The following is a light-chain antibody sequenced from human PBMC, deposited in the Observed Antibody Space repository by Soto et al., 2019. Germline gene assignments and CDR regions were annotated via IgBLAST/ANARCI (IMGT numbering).Light chain of an antibody. J-gene: IGLJ3*02. CDR3: CSYASSTTVV. Sequence: QAVVTQPASVSGSPGQSITISCTGTSSDVGTYNLVSWYQQHPGKAPKLMIYEGSKRPSGVSNRFSGSKSGNTASLTISVLQADDEADYYCCSYASSTTVVFGGGTKLTVL. CDR2: EGS. V-gene: IGLV2-23*01. CDR1: SSDVGTYNL.